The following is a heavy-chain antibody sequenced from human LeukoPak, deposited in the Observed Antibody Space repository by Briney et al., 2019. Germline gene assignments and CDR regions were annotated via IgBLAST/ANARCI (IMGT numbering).Heavy chain of an antibody. J-gene: IGHJ6*03. D-gene: IGHD3-10*01. Sequence: PGRSLRLSCAASGFTFSSYGMHWVRQAPGKGLEWVAVISDDGSKKYYADSVKGRFTISRDNSKNTLYLQMNSLRAEDTAVYYCAKGSELLWFQYYYYYMDVWGKGTTVTISS. CDR1: GFTFSSYG. CDR3: AKGSELLWFQYYYYYMDV. CDR2: ISDDGSKK. V-gene: IGHV3-30*18.